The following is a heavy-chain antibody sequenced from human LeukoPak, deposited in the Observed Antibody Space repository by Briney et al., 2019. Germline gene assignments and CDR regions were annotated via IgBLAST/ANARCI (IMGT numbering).Heavy chain of an antibody. J-gene: IGHJ4*02. Sequence: GGSLRLSCAASGFTVSSNYMSWVRQAPGKGLEWVSVIYSGGSTYYADSVKGRFTISRDNSKNTLYLQMNSLRAEDTAVYYCAREYSSSTGKASDYWGQGTLVTVSS. CDR2: IYSGGST. CDR3: AREYSSSTGKASDY. V-gene: IGHV3-53*01. CDR1: GFTVSSNY. D-gene: IGHD6-6*01.